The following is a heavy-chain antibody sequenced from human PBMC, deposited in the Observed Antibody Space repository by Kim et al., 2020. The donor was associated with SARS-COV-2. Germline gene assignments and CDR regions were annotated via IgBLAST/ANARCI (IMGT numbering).Heavy chain of an antibody. J-gene: IGHJ4*02. CDR3: ARDNTCAFDY. V-gene: IGHV3-48*01. CDR2: ISGNGCDI. Sequence: GGSLRLSCAASGFTFSNYSTNWVRQAPGRGLEWISHISGNGCDINYADSVRGRFTISRDNAKNSLYLQMNSLRAEDTAVYYCARDNTCAFDYWGQGTLVTVSS. CDR1: GFTFSNYS.